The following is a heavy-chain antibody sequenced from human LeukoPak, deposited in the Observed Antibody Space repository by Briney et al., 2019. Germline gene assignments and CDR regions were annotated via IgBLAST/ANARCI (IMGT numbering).Heavy chain of an antibody. CDR3: ARGWGRDAIAAAGTQITWRNWFDP. J-gene: IGHJ5*02. CDR2: IYYSGST. D-gene: IGHD6-13*01. CDR1: GGSISSSSYY. V-gene: IGHV4-39*07. Sequence: SETLSLTCTVSGGSISSSSYYWGWIRQPPGKGLEWIGSIYYSGSTYYNPSLKSRVTISVDTSKNQFSLKLSSVTAADTAVYYCARGWGRDAIAAAGTQITWRNWFDPWGQGTLVTVSS.